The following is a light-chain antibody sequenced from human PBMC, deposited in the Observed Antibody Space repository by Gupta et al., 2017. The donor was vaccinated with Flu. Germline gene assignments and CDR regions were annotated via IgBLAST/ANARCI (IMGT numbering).Light chain of an antibody. J-gene: IGKJ3*01. CDR3: MQALQTPLT. V-gene: IGKV2-28*01. Sequence: IVMIQSPLSLPVTPGEPASISCRSSQSLLHSNGYNYLDWYLQKPGQSPQLLIYLGSNRASGVPDRFSGSGSGTDFTLKISRVEAEDVGVYYCMQALQTPLTFGPGTKVEIK. CDR1: QSLLHSNGYNY. CDR2: LGS.